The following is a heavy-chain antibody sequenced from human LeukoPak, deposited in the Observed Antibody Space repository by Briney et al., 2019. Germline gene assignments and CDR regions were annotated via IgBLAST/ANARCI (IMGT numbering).Heavy chain of an antibody. CDR3: AGGPNYDSSGYRTYFDY. CDR1: GGSISSSSYY. CDR2: IYYSGST. D-gene: IGHD3-22*01. Sequence: PSETLSLTCTVSGGSISSSSYYWGWIRQPPGKGLEWIGSIYYSGSTYYNPSLKSRVTISVDTSKNQFSLKLSSVTAADTAVYYCAGGPNYDSSGYRTYFDYWGQGTLVTVSS. J-gene: IGHJ4*02. V-gene: IGHV4-39*07.